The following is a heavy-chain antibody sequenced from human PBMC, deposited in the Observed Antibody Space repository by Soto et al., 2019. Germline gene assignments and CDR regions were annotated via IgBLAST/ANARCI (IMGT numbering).Heavy chain of an antibody. CDR2: ISAYNGNT. J-gene: IGHJ6*02. Sequence: QVQLVQSGAEVKKPGASVKVSRKASGYTFTSYGISWVRQAPGQGLEWMGWISAYNGNTNYAQELQGRVTMTTDTSTSTAYMEVRSLRSDNTAVYYCAREREEWLFNYYYYCGMDVWGQGTTVTVSS. CDR1: GYTFTSYG. CDR3: AREREEWLFNYYYYCGMDV. D-gene: IGHD3-3*01. V-gene: IGHV1-18*01.